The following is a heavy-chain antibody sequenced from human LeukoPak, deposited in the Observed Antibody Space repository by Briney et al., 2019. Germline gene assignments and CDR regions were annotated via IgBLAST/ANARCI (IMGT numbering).Heavy chain of an antibody. Sequence: GGSLRLSCAASGFTFSSYAMSWVRQAPGKGLEWVSAISGSGGSTYYADSVKGRFTISRDNSKNTLYLQMNSLRAEDTAVYYCAKDLATYYYDSSGYYSDYWGQGTLVTVSS. CDR1: GFTFSSYA. D-gene: IGHD3-22*01. CDR2: ISGSGGST. CDR3: AKDLATYYYDSSGYYSDY. J-gene: IGHJ4*02. V-gene: IGHV3-23*01.